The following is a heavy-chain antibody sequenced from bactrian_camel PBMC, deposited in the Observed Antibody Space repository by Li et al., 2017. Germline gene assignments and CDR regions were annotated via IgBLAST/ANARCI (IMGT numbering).Heavy chain of an antibody. CDR2: IYSDGSNT. D-gene: IGHD2*01. Sequence: HVQLVESGGGSVQAGGSLRLSCAASGFTFRSYYMSWVRQAPGKGLEWVSIIYSDGSNTYYADSVKGRFTISRDNARNTVYLQMNSLKSEDTALYYCAARNCSGGYCFYNYWGQGTQVTVS. V-gene: IGHV3-2*01. J-gene: IGHJ4*01. CDR3: AARNCSGGYCFYNY. CDR1: GFTFRSYY.